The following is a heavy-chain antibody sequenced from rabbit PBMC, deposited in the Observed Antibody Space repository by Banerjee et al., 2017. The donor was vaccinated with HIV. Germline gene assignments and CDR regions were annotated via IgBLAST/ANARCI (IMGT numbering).Heavy chain of an antibody. J-gene: IGHJ3*01. CDR1: GFSFSNKYV. D-gene: IGHD1-1*01. CDR2: INSSSGNT. V-gene: IGHV1S45*01. Sequence: QEQLEESGGDLVKPEGSLTLTCTASGFSFSNKYVMCWVRQAPGKGLEWIACINSSSGNTVYATWAKGRFTISKTSSTTVTLQMTSLTAADTATYFCARGLASTSGPTRLDLWGQGTLVTVS. CDR3: ARGLASTSGPTRLDL.